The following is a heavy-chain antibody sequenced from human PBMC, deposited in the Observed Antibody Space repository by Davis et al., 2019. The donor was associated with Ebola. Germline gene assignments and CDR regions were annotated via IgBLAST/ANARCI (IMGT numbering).Heavy chain of an antibody. CDR3: AKKSGYYGSGSQYYFDY. CDR1: GGTFSSYA. CDR2: IIPILGIA. V-gene: IGHV1-69*04. Sequence: SVKVSCKASGGTFSSYAISWVRQAPGQGLEWMGRIIPILGIANYAQKFQGRVTITADESTSTAYMELSSLRSEDTAVYYCAKKSGYYGSGSQYYFDYWGQGTLVTVSS. D-gene: IGHD3-10*01. J-gene: IGHJ4*02.